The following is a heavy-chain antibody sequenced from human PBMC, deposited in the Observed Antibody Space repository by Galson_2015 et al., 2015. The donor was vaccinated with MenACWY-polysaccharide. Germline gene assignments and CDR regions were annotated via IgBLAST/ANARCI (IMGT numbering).Heavy chain of an antibody. CDR3: ARGIAPDGIAAADY. CDR2: MNPNSGNT. D-gene: IGHD6-6*01. CDR1: GYTFTSYD. Sequence: SVKVSCKASGYTFTSYDINWVRQATGQGLEWMGWMNPNSGNTGYPQKFQGRVTMTRNTSISTAYMELSSLRSEDTAVYYCARGIAPDGIAAADYWGQGTLVTVSS. J-gene: IGHJ4*02. V-gene: IGHV1-8*01.